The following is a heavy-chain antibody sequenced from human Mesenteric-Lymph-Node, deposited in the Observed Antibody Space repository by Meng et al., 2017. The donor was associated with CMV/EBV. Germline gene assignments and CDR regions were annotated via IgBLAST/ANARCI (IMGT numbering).Heavy chain of an antibody. V-gene: IGHV1-46*01. CDR1: GYTFTDYG. CDR2: INPSGGRT. D-gene: IGHD2-8*01. J-gene: IGHJ6*02. CDR3: ARAYIVRGSYYGMDV. Sequence: ASVKVSCKASGYTFTDYGITWVRQAPGQGLEWMGIINPSGGRTSYAQKFQGRVTMTRDTSTSTVYMELSSLRSEDTAVYYCARAYIVRGSYYGMDVWGQGTTVTVSS.